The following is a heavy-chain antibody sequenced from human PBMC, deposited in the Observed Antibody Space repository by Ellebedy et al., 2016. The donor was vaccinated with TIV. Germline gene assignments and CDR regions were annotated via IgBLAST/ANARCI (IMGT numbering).Heavy chain of an antibody. V-gene: IGHV4-31*03. CDR2: IHYSGST. Sequence: MPSETLSLTCTVSGGSISSGGYSWSWIRQLPGKGLEWIGYIHYSGSTYYNPSLKSRLTMSENKSKNQFSLKLSSVTAADTAVYHCARADNNYFTHWGQGTLVTVSS. CDR3: ARADNNYFTH. J-gene: IGHJ4*02. CDR1: GGSISSGGYS. D-gene: IGHD2/OR15-2a*01.